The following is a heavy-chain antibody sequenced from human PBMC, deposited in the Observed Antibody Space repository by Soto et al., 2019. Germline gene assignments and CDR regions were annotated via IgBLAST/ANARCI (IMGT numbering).Heavy chain of an antibody. D-gene: IGHD6-19*01. CDR2: TYNGNT. CDR3: ARESSGWPPFY. CDR1: GYTFSNYG. V-gene: IGHV1-18*01. J-gene: IGHJ4*02. Sequence: GASVKVSCKXSGYTFSNYGFTWVRQAPGQGPEWMGWTYNGNTRYAQKFQGRVTMTTEASTSTAYMDLRSLTSDDTAVYYCARESSGWPPFYWGQGTPVTVSS.